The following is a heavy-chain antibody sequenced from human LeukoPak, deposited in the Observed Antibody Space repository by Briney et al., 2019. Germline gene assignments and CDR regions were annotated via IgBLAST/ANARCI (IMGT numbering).Heavy chain of an antibody. D-gene: IGHD3-10*01. Sequence: GGSLRLSCAASGFTFSSYWMHWVRQAPGKVLVWVSRINSDGSSTSYADSVKGRFTISRDNANNTLYLQMNSLRAEDTAVYHCARATYYYGSGSYRGIVYYFDYWGQGALVTVSS. CDR3: ARATYYYGSGSYRGIVYYFDY. CDR2: INSDGSST. V-gene: IGHV3-74*01. CDR1: GFTFSSYW. J-gene: IGHJ4*02.